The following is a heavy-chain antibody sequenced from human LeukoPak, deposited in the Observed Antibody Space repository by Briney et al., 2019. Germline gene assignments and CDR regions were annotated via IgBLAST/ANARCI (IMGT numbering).Heavy chain of an antibody. CDR1: GFTFSSYG. Sequence: GGSLRLSCAASGFTFSSYGMHWVRQAPGKGLEWVAVISYDGSNKYYADSVKGRFTISRDNSKNTLYLQMNSLRAEDTAVYYCAKVFSVGATDYWGQGTLVTVSS. J-gene: IGHJ4*02. CDR2: ISYDGSNK. CDR3: AKVFSVGATDY. V-gene: IGHV3-30*18. D-gene: IGHD1-26*01.